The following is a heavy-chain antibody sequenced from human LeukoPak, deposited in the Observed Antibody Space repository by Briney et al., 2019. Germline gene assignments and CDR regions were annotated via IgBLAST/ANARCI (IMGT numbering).Heavy chain of an antibody. D-gene: IGHD3-9*01. V-gene: IGHV1-58*01. J-gene: IGHJ5*02. CDR2: IVVGSGNT. Sequence: SVKVSCKASGFTFTSSAVQWVRQARGQRLEWIGWIVVGSGNTNYAQKFQERVTITRDMSTSTAYMELSSLRSEDTAVYYCACEGDHYDILTGQNWSDPWGQGTLVTVSS. CDR1: GFTFTSSA. CDR3: ACEGDHYDILTGQNWSDP.